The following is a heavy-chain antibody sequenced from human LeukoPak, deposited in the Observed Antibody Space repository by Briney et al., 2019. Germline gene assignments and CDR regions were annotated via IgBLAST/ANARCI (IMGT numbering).Heavy chain of an antibody. CDR3: ATGPYSSSPYFDY. CDR1: GYSFTSYW. V-gene: IGHV5-51*01. Sequence: RGESLKISCKGSGYSFTSYWIGWVRQMPGKGLEWMGIIYPGDSDTKYSPSFQGQATISADKSISTAYLQWSSLKASDTALYYCATGPYSSSPYFDYWGQGTLVTVSS. D-gene: IGHD6-6*01. CDR2: IYPGDSDT. J-gene: IGHJ4*02.